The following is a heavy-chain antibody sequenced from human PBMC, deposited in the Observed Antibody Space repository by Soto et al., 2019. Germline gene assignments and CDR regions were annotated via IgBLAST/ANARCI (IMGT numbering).Heavy chain of an antibody. V-gene: IGHV5-51*01. D-gene: IGHD2-2*01. CDR3: ARWAVVVVPAAPLLDYGMDV. Sequence: HGESLKISFKGSGYSFTSYWIGWVRQMPGKGLEWMGIVYPGDSDTRHSPSFQGQVTISADKSISTAYLQWSSLKASDTAMYYCARWAVVVVPAAPLLDYGMDVWGQGTTVTVSS. CDR1: GYSFTSYW. J-gene: IGHJ6*02. CDR2: VYPGDSDT.